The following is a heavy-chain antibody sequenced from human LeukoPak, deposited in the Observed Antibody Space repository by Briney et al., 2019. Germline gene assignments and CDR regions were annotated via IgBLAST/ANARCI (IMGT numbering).Heavy chain of an antibody. D-gene: IGHD6-6*01. CDR1: GGSISGYY. J-gene: IGHJ4*02. V-gene: IGHV4-4*07. Sequence: RSSETLSLTCTVSGGSISGYYWSCIRQPPGKGLEWIGRIYTSGSTNYNPSLKSRVTMSVDTSKNQFSLKLSSVTAADTAVYYCRLVPSEFSDYWGQGTLVTVSS. CDR3: RLVPSEFSDY. CDR2: IYTSGST.